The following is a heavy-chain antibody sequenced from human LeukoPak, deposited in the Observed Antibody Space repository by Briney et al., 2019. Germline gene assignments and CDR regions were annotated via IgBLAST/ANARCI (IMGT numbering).Heavy chain of an antibody. Sequence: PGGSLRLSCAASGFTFSNYGMHWVRQAPGKGLEWASFIRYDGSDKYYADSVKGRFTISRDNSKNTLYLQMNSLRAEDTAVYHCAKAPSRGYDTSGYYSWGQGTLVTVSS. CDR3: AKAPSRGYDTSGYYS. CDR2: IRYDGSDK. CDR1: GFTFSNYG. D-gene: IGHD3-22*01. J-gene: IGHJ4*02. V-gene: IGHV3-30*02.